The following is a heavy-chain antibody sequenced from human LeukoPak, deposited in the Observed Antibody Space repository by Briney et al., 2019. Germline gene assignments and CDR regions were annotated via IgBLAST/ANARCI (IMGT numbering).Heavy chain of an antibody. D-gene: IGHD5-18*01. J-gene: IGHJ4*02. Sequence: GGSLRLSCAASGFTVSNNCMSWVRQAPGKGLEWVSVIYSGGSTYYADSVKGRFTISRDNSKNTLYLQMNSLRIEDTAVYYCTKDRSYGRSYFDYWGQGTLVTVAS. CDR2: IYSGGST. CDR1: GFTVSNNC. CDR3: TKDRSYGRSYFDY. V-gene: IGHV3-66*02.